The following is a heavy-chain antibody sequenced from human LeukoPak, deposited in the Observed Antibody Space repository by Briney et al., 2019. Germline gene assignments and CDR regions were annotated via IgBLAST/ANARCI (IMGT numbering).Heavy chain of an antibody. CDR2: ISAYNGNT. CDR1: GGTFSSYA. V-gene: IGHV1-18*01. J-gene: IGHJ4*02. D-gene: IGHD3-22*01. CDR3: ARSGDGGSGWYGEDSSGYYYIV. Sequence: EASVKVSCKASGGTFSSYAISWVRQAPGQGLEWMGWISAYNGNTNYAQKLQGRVTMTTDTSTSTAYMELRSLRSDDTAVYYCARSGDGGSGWYGEDSSGYYYIVWGQGTLVTVSS.